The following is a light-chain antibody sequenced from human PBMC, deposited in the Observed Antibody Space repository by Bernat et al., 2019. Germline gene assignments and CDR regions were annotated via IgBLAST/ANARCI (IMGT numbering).Light chain of an antibody. CDR1: QSITTS. Sequence: DIQMTQSPSSLSSSVGDRVTITCRASQSITTSLNRYQQKPGKAPKLLIYAASTLQSGVPSRFSGGGSGTDFTLTISSLQPEDFATYYCQQSNITPYTFGPGTKVDIK. CDR3: QQSNITPYT. V-gene: IGKV1-39*01. CDR2: AAS. J-gene: IGKJ3*01.